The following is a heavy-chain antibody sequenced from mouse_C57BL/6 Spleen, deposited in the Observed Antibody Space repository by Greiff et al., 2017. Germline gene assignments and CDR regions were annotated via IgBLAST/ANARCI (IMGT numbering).Heavy chain of an antibody. D-gene: IGHD3-2*02. CDR2: IFPGDGDT. Sequence: QVQLQQSGAELVKPGASVTISCKASGYAFSSYWMNWVKQRPGKGLEWIGQIFPGDGDTNYNGKFKGKATLTADNSSSTANMQLSSLTSEDSAVYFCARPTAQGGFAYWGQGTLVTVSA. V-gene: IGHV1-80*01. J-gene: IGHJ3*01. CDR3: ARPTAQGGFAY. CDR1: GYAFSSYW.